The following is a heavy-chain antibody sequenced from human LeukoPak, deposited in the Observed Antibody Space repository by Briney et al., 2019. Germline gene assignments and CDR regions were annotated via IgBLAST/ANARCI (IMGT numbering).Heavy chain of an antibody. CDR2: IYYSGST. CDR1: GGSISSSSYY. CDR3: ARGNLLYST. V-gene: IGHV4-39*07. J-gene: IGHJ4*02. Sequence: SETLSLTCTVSGGSISSSSYYWGWIRQPPGEGLEWIGSIYYSGSTYYNPSLKSRVTISVDTSKNQFSLKLSSVTAADTAVYYCARGNLLYSTWGQGTLVTVSS. D-gene: IGHD2-15*01.